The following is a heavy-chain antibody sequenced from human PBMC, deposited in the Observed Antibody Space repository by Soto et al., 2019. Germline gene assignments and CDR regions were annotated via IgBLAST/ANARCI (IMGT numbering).Heavy chain of an antibody. V-gene: IGHV4-31*03. Sequence: QVQLQESGPGLVQPSQTLSLTCTVSGGSISSGGYYWSWIRQHPGTVLEWIGHVSYRGSTYYNTSLQSRVTISVDTSRNQVSLIVNSVTAADTAVYYCARGVLHWGQGTLVTVSS. J-gene: IGHJ4*01. CDR3: ARGVLH. CDR1: GGSISSGGYY. CDR2: VSYRGST.